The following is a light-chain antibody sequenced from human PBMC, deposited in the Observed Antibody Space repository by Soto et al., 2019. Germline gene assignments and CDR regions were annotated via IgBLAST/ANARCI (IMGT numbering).Light chain of an antibody. V-gene: IGLV2-14*01. CDR3: SSYTGSSTLYV. J-gene: IGLJ1*01. Sequence: QSALTQPASVSGSPGHSITISCTGTSSDVGGYNYVSWYQQHPGKAPKLMIYDVSNRPSGVSNRFSGSKSGNTASLTISGLHADDEADYYCSSYTGSSTLYVFGTGTKLTVL. CDR1: SSDVGGYNY. CDR2: DVS.